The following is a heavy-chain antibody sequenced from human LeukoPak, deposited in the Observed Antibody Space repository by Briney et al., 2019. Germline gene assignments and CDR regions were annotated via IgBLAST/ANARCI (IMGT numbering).Heavy chain of an antibody. V-gene: IGHV3-23*01. Sequence: GGSLRLSCAASGFTFSSSAMSWVRQAPGKGLEWVSSISGSGSGGSTYYADSVKGRFTISRDNSKNTLYLQMNSLIAEDTAVYYCAKRIQSAMATGYWGQGTLVTVSS. J-gene: IGHJ4*02. CDR3: AKRIQSAMATGY. CDR1: GFTFSSSA. CDR2: ISGSGSGGST. D-gene: IGHD5-18*01.